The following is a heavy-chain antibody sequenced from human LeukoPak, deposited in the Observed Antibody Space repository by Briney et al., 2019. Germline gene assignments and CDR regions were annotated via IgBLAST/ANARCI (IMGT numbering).Heavy chain of an antibody. D-gene: IGHD5-18*01. Sequence: GGSLRLSCAASGFTFSSYSMNWVRQAPGKGLEWVSYISSSSSTIYCADSVKGRFTISRDNAKNSLYLQMNSLRAEDTAVYYCARGLPWIQLWLNNWFDPWGQGTLVTVSS. V-gene: IGHV3-48*01. CDR1: GFTFSSYS. CDR2: ISSSSSTI. J-gene: IGHJ5*02. CDR3: ARGLPWIQLWLNNWFDP.